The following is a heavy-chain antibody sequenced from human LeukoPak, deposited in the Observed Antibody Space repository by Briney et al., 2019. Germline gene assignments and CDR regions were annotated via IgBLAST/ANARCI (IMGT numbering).Heavy chain of an antibody. Sequence: GGSLRLSCAASGFTFSSYEMNWVRQAPGKGLEWVSYISSSGSTIYYADSVQGRFTISRDNAKNSLYLQMNSLRAEDTAVYYCARDPCGGDCYSRYFDLWGRGTLVTVSS. D-gene: IGHD2-21*02. CDR1: GFTFSSYE. CDR2: ISSSGSTI. J-gene: IGHJ2*01. V-gene: IGHV3-48*03. CDR3: ARDPCGGDCYSRYFDL.